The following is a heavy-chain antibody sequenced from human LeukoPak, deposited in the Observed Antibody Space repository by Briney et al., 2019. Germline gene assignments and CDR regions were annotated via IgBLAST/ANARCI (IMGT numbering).Heavy chain of an antibody. CDR3: ARGLQLRRFLFDY. Sequence: SVKVSCKASGGTFSSYAISWVRQAPGQGLEWMGGIIPIFGTANYAQKFQGRVTITADESTSTAYMELSSLRSEDTAVYYCARGLQLRRFLFDYWGQGTLVTVSS. J-gene: IGHJ4*02. CDR2: IIPIFGTA. CDR1: GGTFSSYA. D-gene: IGHD2-2*01. V-gene: IGHV1-69*13.